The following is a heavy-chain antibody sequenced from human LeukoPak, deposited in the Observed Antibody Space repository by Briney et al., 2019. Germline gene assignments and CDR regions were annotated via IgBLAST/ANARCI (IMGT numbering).Heavy chain of an antibody. CDR2: IYSGGST. Sequence: GGSLRLSCAASGLTVSSNYMSWVRQAPGKGLEWGSVIYSGGSTYYADSVKGRFTISRDNSKNTLYLQMNSLRAEDTAVYYCARGAGIAAAGAFDYWGQGTLVTVSS. V-gene: IGHV3-53*01. D-gene: IGHD6-13*01. CDR3: ARGAGIAAAGAFDY. CDR1: GLTVSSNY. J-gene: IGHJ4*02.